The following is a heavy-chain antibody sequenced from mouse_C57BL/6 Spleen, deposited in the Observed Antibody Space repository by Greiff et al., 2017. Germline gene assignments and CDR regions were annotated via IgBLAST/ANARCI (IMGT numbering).Heavy chain of an antibody. CDR2: ISSGSSTI. D-gene: IGHD1-1*01. CDR3: ARDFVFRITPFAY. V-gene: IGHV5-17*01. CDR1: GFTFSDYG. J-gene: IGHJ3*01. Sequence: VQLKESGGGLVKPGGSLKLSCAASGFTFSDYGMHWVRQAPEKGLEWVAYISSGSSTIYYADTVKGRFTISRDNAKNTLFLQMTSLRSEDTAMYYCARDFVFRITPFAYWGQGTLVTVSA.